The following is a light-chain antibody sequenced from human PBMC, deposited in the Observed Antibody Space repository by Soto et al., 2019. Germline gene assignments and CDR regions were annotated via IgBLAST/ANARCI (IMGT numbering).Light chain of an antibody. Sequence: EIVMTQSPATLSVSPGERATLSCRASQSVSSNLAWYQQKLGQAPRLLIYGASTRATGIPARFSGSGSGTEFTLTISSLQPEDFAVYYCQQYDNWPPWTFGQGPKVEI. V-gene: IGKV3-15*01. CDR3: QQYDNWPPWT. J-gene: IGKJ1*01. CDR2: GAS. CDR1: QSVSSN.